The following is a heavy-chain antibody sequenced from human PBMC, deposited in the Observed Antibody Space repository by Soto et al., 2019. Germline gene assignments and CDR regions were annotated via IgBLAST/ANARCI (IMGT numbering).Heavy chain of an antibody. J-gene: IGHJ4*02. CDR1: GYSFTTFG. CDR3: ARDHPPVASSDASGYLPLEF. V-gene: IGHV1-18*04. D-gene: IGHD3-22*01. CDR2: ITPYDGDR. Sequence: ASVKVSCKISGYSFTTFGTNWVRQAPGQGLEWMGWITPYDGDRTYEQKFQGRVTMTTDASTNTVYMELRSLRSDDTAVYYCARDHPPVASSDASGYLPLEFWGQGTTVTVSS.